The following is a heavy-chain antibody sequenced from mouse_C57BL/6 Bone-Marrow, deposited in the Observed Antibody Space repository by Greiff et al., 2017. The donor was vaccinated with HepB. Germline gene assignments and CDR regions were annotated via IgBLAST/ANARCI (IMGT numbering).Heavy chain of an antibody. CDR2: FYPGSGSI. Sequence: QVQLQQSGAELVKPGASVKLSCKASGYTFTEYTIHWVKQRSGQGLEWIGWFYPGSGSIKYNEKFKDKATLTADKSSSTVYMELSRLTSEDSAVYFCARHEDEIYYGNYCAMDYWGQGTSVTVSS. CDR3: ARHEDEIYYGNYCAMDY. D-gene: IGHD2-1*01. CDR1: GYTFTEYT. J-gene: IGHJ4*01. V-gene: IGHV1-62-2*01.